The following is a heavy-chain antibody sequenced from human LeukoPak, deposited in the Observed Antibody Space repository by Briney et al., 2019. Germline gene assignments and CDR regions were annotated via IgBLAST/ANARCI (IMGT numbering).Heavy chain of an antibody. CDR3: ARDGARQVNIAVPGGDY. CDR2: IKQDGSEK. D-gene: IGHD6-19*01. V-gene: IGHV3-7*01. CDR1: GFTFSSYA. J-gene: IGHJ4*02. Sequence: GGSLRLSCATSGFTFSSYALSWVRQAPGKGLEWVANIKQDGSEKYYVDSVKGRFTISRDNTKNSLYLQMNSLRAEDTAIYYCARDGARQVNIAVPGGDYWGQGTLVTVSS.